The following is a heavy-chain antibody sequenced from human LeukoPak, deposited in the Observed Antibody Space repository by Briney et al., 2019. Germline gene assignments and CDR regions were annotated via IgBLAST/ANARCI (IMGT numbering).Heavy chain of an antibody. CDR3: ATNMQWRHFEHYFDY. V-gene: IGHV1-24*01. D-gene: IGHD6-19*01. CDR1: GYTLTELS. J-gene: IGHJ4*02. Sequence: GASVNVSCKVSGYTLTELSMHWVRQAPGKGLEWMGGFDPEDGETIYAQKFQGRVTMTEDTSTDTAYMELSSLRSEDTAVYYCATNMQWRHFEHYFDYWGQGTLVTVSS. CDR2: FDPEDGET.